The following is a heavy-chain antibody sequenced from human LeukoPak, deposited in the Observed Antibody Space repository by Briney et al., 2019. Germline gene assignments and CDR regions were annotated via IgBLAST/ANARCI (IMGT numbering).Heavy chain of an antibody. V-gene: IGHV1-8*01. Sequence: VASVKVSCKASGYTFTSYDINWVRQATGQGLEWMGWMNPNSGNTGYAQKFQGRVTMTRNTSISTAYMELSSLRSEDTAVYYCARRYSGYDGGDYWGQGTLVTVSS. CDR2: MNPNSGNT. CDR3: ARRYSGYDGGDY. CDR1: GYTFTSYD. D-gene: IGHD5-12*01. J-gene: IGHJ4*02.